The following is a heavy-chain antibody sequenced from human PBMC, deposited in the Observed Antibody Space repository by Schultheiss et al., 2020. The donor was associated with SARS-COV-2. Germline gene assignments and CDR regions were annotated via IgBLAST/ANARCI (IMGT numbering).Heavy chain of an antibody. CDR1: GGSISSYY. V-gene: IGHV4-59*01. CDR2: IYYSGST. J-gene: IGHJ6*02. Sequence: SETLSLTCTVSGGSISSYYWSWIRQPPGKGLEWIGYIYYSGSTNYNPSLKSRVTISVDTSKNQFSLKLSSVTAADTAVYYCARGAMDCRGGQYGMDVWGQGTTVTVSS. D-gene: IGHD2-15*01. CDR3: ARGAMDCRGGQYGMDV.